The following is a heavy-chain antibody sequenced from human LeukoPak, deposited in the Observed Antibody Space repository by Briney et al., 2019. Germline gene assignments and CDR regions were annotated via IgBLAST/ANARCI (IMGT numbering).Heavy chain of an antibody. CDR3: AKSSRYCTNGVCPYYFDY. CDR1: GFTFSSYA. Sequence: PGGSLRLSCAASGFTFSSYAMSWVRQAPGKGLEWVSAISGSGGSTYYADSVKGRFTISRDNSKNTLYLQMNSLRAEDTAVYYCAKSSRYCTNGVCPYYFDYWGQGTLVTVSS. J-gene: IGHJ4*02. CDR2: ISGSGGST. V-gene: IGHV3-23*01. D-gene: IGHD2-8*01.